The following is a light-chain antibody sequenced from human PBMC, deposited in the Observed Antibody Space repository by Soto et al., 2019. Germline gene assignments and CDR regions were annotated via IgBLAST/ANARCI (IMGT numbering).Light chain of an antibody. CDR1: QSISNH. J-gene: IGKJ1*01. CDR2: AAS. Sequence: DIQMTQSPSSLSASVEDRVIITCRASQSISNHLNWYQQKPGKAPKLLIFAASSLQSGVPSRFSGSRSGPEFTLTISSLQPEDFATYYCLQHETYPRTFGQGTKVDIK. V-gene: IGKV1-17*01. CDR3: LQHETYPRT.